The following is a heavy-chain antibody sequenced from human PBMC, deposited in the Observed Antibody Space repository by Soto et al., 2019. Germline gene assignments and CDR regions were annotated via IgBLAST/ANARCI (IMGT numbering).Heavy chain of an antibody. CDR1: GGSFSGYY. CDR3: ARGIWNRGRLVAAIATTPGSAFDI. J-gene: IGHJ3*02. Sequence: SETLSLTCAVYGGSFSGYYWSWIRQPPGKGLEWIGEINHSGSTNYNPSLKSRVTISVDTSKNQFSLKLSSVTAADTAVYYCARGIWNRGRLVAAIATTPGSAFDIWGQGTMVTVSS. CDR2: INHSGST. D-gene: IGHD2-15*01. V-gene: IGHV4-34*01.